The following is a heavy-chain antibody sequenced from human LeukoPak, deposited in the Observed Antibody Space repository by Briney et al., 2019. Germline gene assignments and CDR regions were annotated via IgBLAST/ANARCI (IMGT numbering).Heavy chain of an antibody. D-gene: IGHD3-9*01. Sequence: PGGSLRLSCAASGFTFSSYPLNWVRQAPGKGLEWVSSISVSNNYIYYADSVKGRFTISRDDTKKSLYLQMNSLRAEDTAVYYCARVSFDEDILTSYYLGYWGQGTLVTVSS. V-gene: IGHV3-21*04. CDR3: ARVSFDEDILTSYYLGY. J-gene: IGHJ4*02. CDR1: GFTFSSYP. CDR2: ISVSNNYI.